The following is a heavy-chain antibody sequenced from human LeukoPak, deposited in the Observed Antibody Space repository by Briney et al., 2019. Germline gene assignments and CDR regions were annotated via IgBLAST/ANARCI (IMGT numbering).Heavy chain of an antibody. J-gene: IGHJ4*02. V-gene: IGHV1-69*16. CDR1: GGTFSSYT. Sequence: ASVKVSCKASGGTFSSYTISWVRQAPGQGLEWMGRIIPILGIANYAQKFQGRVTITTDESASTAYMELSSLRSEDTAVYYCARGPRPAVTTIPSPIDYWGQGTLVTVSS. D-gene: IGHD4-17*01. CDR3: ARGPRPAVTTIPSPIDY. CDR2: IIPILGIA.